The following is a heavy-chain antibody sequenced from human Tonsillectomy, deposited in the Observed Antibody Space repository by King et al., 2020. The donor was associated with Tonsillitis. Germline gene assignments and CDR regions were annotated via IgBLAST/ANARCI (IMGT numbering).Heavy chain of an antibody. Sequence: VQLVESGGGLVQPGGSLELPCTASGFSFSGSAMHWVRQASGRGLEWIGRIRSKANSYAREYTASVEGRFTISRDDSNNMAYLQMNSLKTEDTAVYYCTSLGDDTVTTFNYWGQGTLVTVSS. CDR1: GFSFSGSA. V-gene: IGHV3-73*02. CDR3: TSLGDDTVTTFNY. J-gene: IGHJ4*02. CDR2: IRSKANSYAR. D-gene: IGHD4-11*01.